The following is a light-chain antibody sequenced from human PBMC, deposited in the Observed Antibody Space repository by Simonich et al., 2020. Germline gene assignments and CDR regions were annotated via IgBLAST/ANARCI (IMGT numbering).Light chain of an antibody. CDR3: QQRSNWPPIT. V-gene: IGKV3-15*01. J-gene: IGKJ5*01. Sequence: EIVMTQSPATLSVSPGERATLSCRASQSVSSNLAWYQQKPGQAPRLLIYGASTRDTGIPARFSGSGSGTEFTLTISSLEPEDFAVYYCQQRSNWPPITFGQGTRLEIK. CDR2: GAS. CDR1: QSVSSN.